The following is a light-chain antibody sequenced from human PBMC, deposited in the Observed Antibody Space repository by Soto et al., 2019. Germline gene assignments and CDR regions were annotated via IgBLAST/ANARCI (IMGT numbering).Light chain of an antibody. CDR1: QSIDSW. CDR3: QQYNSYCT. CDR2: QAS. J-gene: IGKJ1*01. Sequence: DIQMTQSPSPLSEYVGDRVTITCRASQSIDSWLAWFQQKPGKAPNLLIYQASGLQSGVPSGFSGRGSGTEFTLTISSLQPDDFATYYCQQYNSYCTFGQGTKVDIK. V-gene: IGKV1-5*03.